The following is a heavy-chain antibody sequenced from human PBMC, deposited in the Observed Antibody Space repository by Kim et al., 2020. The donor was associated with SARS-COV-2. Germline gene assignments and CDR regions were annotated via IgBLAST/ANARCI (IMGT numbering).Heavy chain of an antibody. J-gene: IGHJ4*02. CDR2: INHSGST. D-gene: IGHD4-4*01. CDR1: GGSFSGYY. V-gene: IGHV4-34*01. CDR3: ARADYMRFDY. Sequence: SETLSLTCAVYGGSFSGYYWSWIRQPPGKGLEWIGEINHSGSTNYNPSLKSRVTISVDTSKNQFSLKLSSVTAADTAVYYCARADYMRFDYWWQGTLVTVSS.